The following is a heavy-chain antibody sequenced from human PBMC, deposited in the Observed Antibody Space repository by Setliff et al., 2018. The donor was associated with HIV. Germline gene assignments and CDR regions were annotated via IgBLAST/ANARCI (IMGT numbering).Heavy chain of an antibody. CDR3: VRDGGSTSWNFLYYYGMDV. J-gene: IGHJ6*02. D-gene: IGHD2-2*01. V-gene: IGHV3-48*01. Sequence: LRLSCVVSGFPFIRSFMNWVRQAPGKGLEWVSYISSNSSTIYYADSVKGRFTISRDNVKNLLYLQLNSLRGEDTAVYYCVRDGGSTSWNFLYYYGMDVWGQGTTVTVSS. CDR2: ISSNSSTI. CDR1: GFPFIRSF.